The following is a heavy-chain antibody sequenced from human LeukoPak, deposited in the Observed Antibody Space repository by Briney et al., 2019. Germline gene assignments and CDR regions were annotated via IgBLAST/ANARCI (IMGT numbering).Heavy chain of an antibody. J-gene: IGHJ5*02. Sequence: SETLSLTCTVSGGSISSYYWSWIRQPPGKGLEWIGYIYYSGSTNYNPSLKSRVTISVDTSKNQFSLRLSSVTAADTAVYYCARALPGFDPWGQGALVTVSS. CDR1: GGSISSYY. CDR3: ARALPGFDP. CDR2: IYYSGST. V-gene: IGHV4-59*01.